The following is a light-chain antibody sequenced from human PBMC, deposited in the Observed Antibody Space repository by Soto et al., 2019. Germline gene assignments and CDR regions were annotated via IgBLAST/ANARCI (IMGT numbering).Light chain of an antibody. CDR1: QNIRGNE. V-gene: IGKV3-20*01. CDR2: RGS. CDR3: QDYVTSAPWT. Sequence: VLTQSPGTLSLSPGERTTLSCRASQNIRGNELAWYQQKPGQPPRLLIYRGSSRAPGIPDRFSGRGFGTEFTLTISRLEPEDFAVYYCQDYVTSAPWTFGQGTRVEIK. J-gene: IGKJ1*01.